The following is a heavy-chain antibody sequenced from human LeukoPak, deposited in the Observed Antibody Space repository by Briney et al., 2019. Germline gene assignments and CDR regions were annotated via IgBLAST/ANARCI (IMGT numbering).Heavy chain of an antibody. CDR3: ARHEGSYSSGFEPVDY. V-gene: IGHV5-51*01. Sequence: GESLKISCKGSGYSFTSYWIGWVRQMPGKGLEWMGIIYPGESDTRYSPSFQGQVTISADKSISTAYLQWSSLKASDTAMYYCARHEGSYSSGFEPVDYWGQGTLVTVSS. CDR1: GYSFTSYW. J-gene: IGHJ4*02. D-gene: IGHD6-19*01. CDR2: IYPGESDT.